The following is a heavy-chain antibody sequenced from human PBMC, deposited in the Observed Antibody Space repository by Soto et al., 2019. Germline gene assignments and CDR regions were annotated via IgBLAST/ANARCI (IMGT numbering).Heavy chain of an antibody. V-gene: IGHV4-34*01. J-gene: IGHJ3*02. CDR2: INHSGST. Sequence: PSEPMSLTYAVYGGSFSDYYWSCIIKTPGKGLEWIGEINHSGSTNYNPSLKSRVTISVDTSKNQFSLKLSSVTAADTAVYYCVSGVMVRRVPVSDVFDIWVKGTMVTVSS. CDR3: VSGVMVRRVPVSDVFDI. D-gene: IGHD3-10*01. CDR1: GGSFSDYY.